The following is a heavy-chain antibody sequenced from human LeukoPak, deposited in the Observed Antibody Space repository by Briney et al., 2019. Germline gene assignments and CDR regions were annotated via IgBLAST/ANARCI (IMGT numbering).Heavy chain of an antibody. D-gene: IGHD2-15*01. CDR2: IYYSGST. CDR3: ARDPGYCSGGSCVNWFDP. Sequence: SETLSLTCNVSGGSISSFYWSWIRQPPGKGLEWVGYIYYSGSTNYNPSLKSRVTISVDTSKNQFSLKLSSVTAADTAVYYCARDPGYCSGGSCVNWFDPWGQGTLVTVSS. CDR1: GGSISSFY. J-gene: IGHJ5*02. V-gene: IGHV4-59*01.